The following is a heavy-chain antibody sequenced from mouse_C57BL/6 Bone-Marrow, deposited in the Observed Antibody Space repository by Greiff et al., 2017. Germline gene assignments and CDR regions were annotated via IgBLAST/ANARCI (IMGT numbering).Heavy chain of an antibody. J-gene: IGHJ3*01. V-gene: IGHV5-9-1*02. CDR1: GFTFSSYA. Sequence: DVHLVESGEGLVKPGGSLKLSCAASGFTFSSYAMSWVRQTPEKRLEWVAYISSGGDYIYYADTVKGRFTISRDNARNTLYLQMSSLKSEDTAMYYCTRVSYYYGSSAWFAYWGQGTLVTVSA. D-gene: IGHD1-1*01. CDR3: TRVSYYYGSSAWFAY. CDR2: ISSGGDYI.